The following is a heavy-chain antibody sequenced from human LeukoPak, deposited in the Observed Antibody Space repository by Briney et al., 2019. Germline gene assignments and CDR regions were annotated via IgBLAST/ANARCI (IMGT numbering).Heavy chain of an antibody. CDR3: ARPYYYGSGSYYPLDY. V-gene: IGHV3-33*01. CDR1: GFTFGRYG. Sequence: GGSLRLSCAASGFTFGRYGMHWVRQAPGKGLEWVAVIWYDGSNKYYADSVKGRFTISRDNSKSTVSLQMNSLRAEDTAVYYCARPYYYGSGSYYPLDYWGQGTLVTVSS. J-gene: IGHJ4*02. CDR2: IWYDGSNK. D-gene: IGHD3-10*01.